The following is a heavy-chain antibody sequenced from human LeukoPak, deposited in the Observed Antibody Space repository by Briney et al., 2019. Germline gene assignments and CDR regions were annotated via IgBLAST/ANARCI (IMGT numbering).Heavy chain of an antibody. Sequence: SETLSLTCTVSGGSISSYYWSWIRQPPGKGLEWIGEINHSGSTNYNPSLKSRVTISVDTSKNQFSLKLSSVTAADTAVYYCARGLQVAGDFDYWGQGTLVTVSS. CDR3: ARGLQVAGDFDY. CDR1: GGSISSYY. V-gene: IGHV4-34*01. J-gene: IGHJ4*02. D-gene: IGHD5-12*01. CDR2: INHSGST.